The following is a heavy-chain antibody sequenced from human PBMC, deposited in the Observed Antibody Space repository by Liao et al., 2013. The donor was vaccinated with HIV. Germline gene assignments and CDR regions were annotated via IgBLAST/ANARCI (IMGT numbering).Heavy chain of an antibody. Sequence: QMQLQESGPGLVKPSETLSLTCAVSGGSINNHYWNWIRQPAGRGLEWIGRIYSSGNTNYNPSLKTRVTMSVDTSKNQFSLKLTSVTAADTAIYYCAARITISGVAIPHALDVWAKDNGRRL. J-gene: IGHJ3*01. CDR3: AARITISGVAIPHALDV. V-gene: IGHV4-4*07. CDR2: IYSSGNT. CDR1: GGSINNHY. D-gene: IGHD3-3*01.